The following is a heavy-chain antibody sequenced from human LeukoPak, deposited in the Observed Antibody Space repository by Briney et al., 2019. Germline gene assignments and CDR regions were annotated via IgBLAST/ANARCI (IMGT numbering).Heavy chain of an antibody. J-gene: IGHJ4*02. D-gene: IGHD2-21*02. CDR3: ARADCGGDCYEASGYFDY. Sequence: GGSLRLSCAASGFTFSDYYMSWIRQAPGKGLEWVSYISSSSSYTNYADSVKGRFTISRDNAKNLLYLQMNSLRAEDTAVYYCARADCGGDCYEASGYFDYWGQGTLVTVSS. CDR2: ISSSSSYT. CDR1: GFTFSDYY. V-gene: IGHV3-11*06.